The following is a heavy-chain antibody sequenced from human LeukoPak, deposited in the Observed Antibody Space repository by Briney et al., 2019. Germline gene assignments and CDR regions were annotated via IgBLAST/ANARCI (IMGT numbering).Heavy chain of an antibody. CDR2: IHYSGST. CDR3: ARDLAVAGDLYNWFDP. Sequence: SETLSLTCSVSGGSISSSSYYWGWIRQPPGKGLEWIGSIHYSGSTNYNPSLKSRVTISVDTSKNQFSLKLSSVTAADTAVYYCARDLAVAGDLYNWFDPWGQGTLVTVSS. J-gene: IGHJ5*02. V-gene: IGHV4-39*07. D-gene: IGHD6-19*01. CDR1: GGSISSSSYY.